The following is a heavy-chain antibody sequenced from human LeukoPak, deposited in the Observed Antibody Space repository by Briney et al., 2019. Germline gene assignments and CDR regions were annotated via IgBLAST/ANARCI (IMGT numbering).Heavy chain of an antibody. CDR1: GFTFNTYS. Sequence: NPGGSLRLSCAASGFTFNTYSMSWVRQAPGKGLEWVSIISRASESIFYADSVKGRFAVSRDNSKNTVYLQMNSLRTEDTAVYYCARSLTMVRAYDYWGQGTLVTVSS. CDR3: ARSLTMVRAYDY. V-gene: IGHV3-21*01. J-gene: IGHJ4*02. CDR2: ISRASESI. D-gene: IGHD3-10*01.